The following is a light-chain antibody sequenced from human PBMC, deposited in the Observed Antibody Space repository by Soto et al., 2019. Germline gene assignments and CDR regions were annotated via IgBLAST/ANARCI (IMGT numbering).Light chain of an antibody. CDR3: QQYGSSPRT. J-gene: IGKJ1*01. V-gene: IGKV3-20*01. Sequence: EIVLTQSPGTLSLSPGERATLSCRASQSVTSTYFAWYQQKPGQAPRVIIYGTSTRATGIPDRFSGSGSGXXXTLTISRLEPEDFAVYYCQQYGSSPRTFGQGTKVEIK. CDR2: GTS. CDR1: QSVTSTY.